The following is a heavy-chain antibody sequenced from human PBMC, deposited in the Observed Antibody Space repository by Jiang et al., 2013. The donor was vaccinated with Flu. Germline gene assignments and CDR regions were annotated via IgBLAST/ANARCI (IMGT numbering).Heavy chain of an antibody. J-gene: IGHJ3*02. V-gene: IGHV1-69*01. Sequence: RQAPGQGLEWMEGSSLSLVQQNYAQKFQGRVTITADESTSTAYMELSSLRSEDTAVYYCARESRNDATFDIWGQGTMVTISS. D-gene: IGHD1-1*01. CDR3: ARESRNDATFDI. CDR2: SSLSLVQ.